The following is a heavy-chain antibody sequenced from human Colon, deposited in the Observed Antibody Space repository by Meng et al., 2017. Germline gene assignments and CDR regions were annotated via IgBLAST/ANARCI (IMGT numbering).Heavy chain of an antibody. J-gene: IGHJ3*02. CDR2: ITSSGGDT. D-gene: IGHD5-12*01. V-gene: IGHV3-23*01. Sequence: GGSLRLSCAASGFTFSSYLMNWIRQAAGKGLEWISSITSSGGDTFYADSVKGRFTISRDNSKNTLYLKMDRLRGEDTAVYYRAKRSIKVATNWGAFDIWGQGTVVTVSS. CDR3: AKRSIKVATNWGAFDI. CDR1: GFTFSSYL.